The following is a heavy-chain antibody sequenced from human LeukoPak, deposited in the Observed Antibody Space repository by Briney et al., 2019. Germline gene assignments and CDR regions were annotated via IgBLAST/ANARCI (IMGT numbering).Heavy chain of an antibody. D-gene: IGHD6-13*01. J-gene: IGHJ4*02. CDR2: INTDGNST. CDR3: ARHRSWSLY. V-gene: IGHV3-74*01. Sequence: GGSLRLSCAASGFNLRSYWMHWVRQAPGKGLVWVSRINTDGNSTTYADSVKGRFTISRDNAKNTLYLQMHSLSAEDTAVYYCARHRSWSLYWGQGSLVTVSS. CDR1: GFNLRSYW.